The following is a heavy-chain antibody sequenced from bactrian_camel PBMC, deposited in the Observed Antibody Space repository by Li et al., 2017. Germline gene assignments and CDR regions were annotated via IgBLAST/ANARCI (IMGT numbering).Heavy chain of an antibody. D-gene: IGHD3*01. CDR1: GHTYPNEC. CDR2: IGRDGTT. V-gene: IGHV3S55*01. J-gene: IGHJ4*01. CDR3: AGAFWCDGGPLMAGRYSR. Sequence: QVQLVESGGGSAQAGGSLRLTCTASGHTYPNECIGWFRQIPGQEREGVAKIGRDGTTTYSDSVKGRFTIYRDNAKNTLYLQMNSLKPEDTAMYYCAGAFWCDGGPLMAGRYSRWGQGTQITVS.